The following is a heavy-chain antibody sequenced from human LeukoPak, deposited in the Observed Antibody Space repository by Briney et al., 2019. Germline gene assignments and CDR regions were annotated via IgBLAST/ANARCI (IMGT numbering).Heavy chain of an antibody. CDR1: GFTFSSYA. Sequence: QTGVSLRLSCAASGFTFSSYAMSWVRQAPGKGLEWVSGISGGGSSAYYADSVKGRFTISRDHSKSTLYLQMNSLRAEDTAVYYCAKDLGGFGELDYWGQGTLVTVSS. CDR2: ISGGGSSA. V-gene: IGHV3-23*01. CDR3: AKDLGGFGELDY. J-gene: IGHJ4*02. D-gene: IGHD3-10*01.